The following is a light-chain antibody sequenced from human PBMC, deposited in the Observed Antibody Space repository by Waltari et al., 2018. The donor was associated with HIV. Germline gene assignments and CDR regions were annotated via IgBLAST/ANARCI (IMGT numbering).Light chain of an antibody. Sequence: DIVMTQSPDSLAVSLGERATINCKSSQSVLYSSNNKNYLAWYQQKPGKPPKLLIYWASTRESGCPDRFRGSGSGTDFTLTISSLQAEDVAVYYCQQYYSTPPYTFGQGTKLEIK. CDR3: QQYYSTPPYT. CDR1: QSVLYSSNNKNY. J-gene: IGKJ2*01. V-gene: IGKV4-1*01. CDR2: WAS.